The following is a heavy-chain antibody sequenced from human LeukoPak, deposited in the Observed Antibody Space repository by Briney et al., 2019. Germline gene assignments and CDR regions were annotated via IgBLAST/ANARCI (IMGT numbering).Heavy chain of an antibody. CDR2: MSSSGRS. V-gene: IGHV4-61*02. J-gene: IGHJ5*02. CDR1: DGSMSSDTYF. CDR3: AKDGLRSGSPAGVYDP. Sequence: SQTLSLTCTVSDGSMSSDTYFWSWIRQPAGKGLQWIGRMSSSGRSDYNPSLKSRVTISIDTSKNQFSMTLSSVTAADTAVYYCAKDGLRSGSPAGVYDPWGQGTLVTVSS. D-gene: IGHD1-26*01.